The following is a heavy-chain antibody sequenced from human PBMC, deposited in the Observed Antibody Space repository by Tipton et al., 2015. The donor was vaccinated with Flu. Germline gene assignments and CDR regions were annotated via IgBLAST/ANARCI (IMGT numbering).Heavy chain of an antibody. J-gene: IGHJ5*01. CDR1: GFTFSSYG. CDR2: ISDSGGST. CDR3: ANFDGAP. V-gene: IGHV3-23*01. D-gene: IGHD4-17*01. Sequence: GSLRLSCAASGFTFSSYGMSWVRQAPGKGLEWVSGISDSGGSTYYADSVKGRFTISRDNSKNTMNLQMNSLRVEDTAVYYCANFDGAPWGQGTLVTVSS.